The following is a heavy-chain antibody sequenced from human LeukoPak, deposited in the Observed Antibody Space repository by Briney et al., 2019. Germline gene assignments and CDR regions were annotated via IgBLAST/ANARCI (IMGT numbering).Heavy chain of an antibody. D-gene: IGHD5-18*01. CDR3: ARIREYSYGY. CDR2: INHSGST. Sequence: SETLSLSCAVYGGSFSGYYWSWIRQPPGKGLEWIGEINHSGSTNYNPSLKSRVTISVDTSKNQFSLKLSSVTAADTAVYYCARIREYSYGYWGQGTVVTVSS. J-gene: IGHJ4*02. CDR1: GGSFSGYY. V-gene: IGHV4-34*01.